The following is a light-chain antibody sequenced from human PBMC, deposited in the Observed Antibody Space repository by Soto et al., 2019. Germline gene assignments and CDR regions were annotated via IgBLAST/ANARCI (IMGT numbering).Light chain of an antibody. V-gene: IGKV1-8*01. Sequence: AIRMTQSPSSLPASTGDRVIITCRASQGISSYLAWYQQRPGKAPKLLIYAASTLQSGVPSRFSSSGSGTDFTLTISCLQSEDFANYYCQQYYTYPRTFSPGTKVDIK. J-gene: IGKJ3*01. CDR3: QQYYTYPRT. CDR1: QGISSY. CDR2: AAS.